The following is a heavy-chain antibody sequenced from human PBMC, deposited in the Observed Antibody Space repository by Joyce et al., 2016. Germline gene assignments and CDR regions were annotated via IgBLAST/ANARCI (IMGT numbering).Heavy chain of an antibody. D-gene: IGHD1-1*01. V-gene: IGHV2-5*01. CDR2: ISWTNDK. CDR3: AHRRQQLVVDS. Sequence: QITLKESGPTLVKPTETLTLTCTFSGFSLTSSGVDVAWIRQPPGKVLEWLALISWTNDKRYRPSLKRRSTITKDTAKNQVVLTMTNIDPADTATYYCAHRRQQLVVDSWGQGILVTVSS. CDR1: GFSLTSSGVD. J-gene: IGHJ4*02.